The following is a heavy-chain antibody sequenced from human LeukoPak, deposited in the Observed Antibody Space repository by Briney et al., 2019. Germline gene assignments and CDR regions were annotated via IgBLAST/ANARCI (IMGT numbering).Heavy chain of an antibody. Sequence: ASVKVSCKASGYTFTVYYMHWVRQAPGQGLEWMGWINPNSGGTNYAQKFKGRVTMTRDTSISTAYMELSRLRSDDTAVYYCARGDYGDFYGMDVWGQGTTVTVFS. V-gene: IGHV1-2*02. D-gene: IGHD4-17*01. J-gene: IGHJ6*02. CDR2: INPNSGGT. CDR1: GYTFTVYY. CDR3: ARGDYGDFYGMDV.